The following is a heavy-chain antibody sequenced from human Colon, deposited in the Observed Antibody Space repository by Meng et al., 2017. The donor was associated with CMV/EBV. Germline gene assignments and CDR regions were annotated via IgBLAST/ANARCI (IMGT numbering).Heavy chain of an antibody. CDR2: SDPEDSET. D-gene: IGHD2-2*01. CDR3: ATLKVVAITSGDYFDS. Sequence: ASVKVSCKVTGHPLIQSAMHWVRQAPGKGLEWVGGSDPEDSETIYAQKFQGRVTLTEDRSTDTAYMELRSLTSDDTAVYYCATLKVVAITSGDYFDSWGPGTLVTVSS. CDR1: GHPLIQSA. J-gene: IGHJ4*02. V-gene: IGHV1-24*01.